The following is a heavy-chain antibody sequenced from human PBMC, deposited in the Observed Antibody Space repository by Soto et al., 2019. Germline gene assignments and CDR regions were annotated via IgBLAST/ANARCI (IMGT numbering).Heavy chain of an antibody. Sequence: GGSLRLSCASFGLTVSGKKYVAWVRQAPGKGLEWVSALYDVDGSFYADSVKGRFTTSSDSSKTTVYLQMNGLRPDDTAVYYCATWHEREHAYDVWGQGTTVTVSS. CDR2: LYDVDGS. J-gene: IGHJ3*01. CDR1: GLTVSGKKY. CDR3: ATWHEREHAYDV. V-gene: IGHV3-53*01. D-gene: IGHD1-26*01.